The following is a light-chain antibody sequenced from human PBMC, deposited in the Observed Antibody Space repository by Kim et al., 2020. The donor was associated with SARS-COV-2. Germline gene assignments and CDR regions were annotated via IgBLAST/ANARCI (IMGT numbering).Light chain of an antibody. CDR2: QDS. J-gene: IGLJ2*01. CDR3: QAWDSSAVV. V-gene: IGLV3-1*01. Sequence: SYELTQPPSVSVSPGQTASITCSGDKLGDKYACWYQQNPGQSPVLVIYQDSKRPSGIPERFSGSNSGNTATLTISGTQAMDEADYYRQAWDSSAVVFGGG. CDR1: KLGDKY.